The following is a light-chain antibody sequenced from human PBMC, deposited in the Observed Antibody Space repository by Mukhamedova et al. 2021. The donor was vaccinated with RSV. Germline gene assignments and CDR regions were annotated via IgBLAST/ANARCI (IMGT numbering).Light chain of an antibody. J-gene: IGKJ4*01. CDR2: AAS. Sequence: GDRVTITCRASQIIDNHLNWYQHKPGKAPQLLVYAASTLQGGVPSRFRGSGSGTYFTLTITSLQPEDFATYYCQQSHTFVAFGGGT. V-gene: IGKV1-39*01. CDR3: QQSHTFVA. CDR1: QIIDNH.